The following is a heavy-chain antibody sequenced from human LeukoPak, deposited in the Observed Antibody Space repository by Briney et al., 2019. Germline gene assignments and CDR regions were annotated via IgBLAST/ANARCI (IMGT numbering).Heavy chain of an antibody. J-gene: IGHJ4*02. D-gene: IGHD6-13*01. V-gene: IGHV1-24*01. CDR2: FDPEDGET. Sequence: ASVKVSRKVSVYTLSELSMHWVRQAPGKGLEWMGGFDPEDGETNYAQKVQGRVTMNEETYTDTVYVKQSSERSEDTAVYDCATEDPYIRSSSLRLECWGPAALVTVSS. CDR1: VYTLSELS. CDR3: ATEDPYIRSSSLRLEC.